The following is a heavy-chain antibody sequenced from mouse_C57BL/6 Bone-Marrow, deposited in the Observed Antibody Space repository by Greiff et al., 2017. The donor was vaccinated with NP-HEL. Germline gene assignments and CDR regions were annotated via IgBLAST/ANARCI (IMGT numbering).Heavy chain of an antibody. CDR3: ARSLFITTVVATGKNY. J-gene: IGHJ2*01. D-gene: IGHD1-1*01. CDR1: GYTFTSYG. CDR2: IYPRSGNT. Sequence: QVQLQQSGAELARPGASVKLSCKASGYTFTSYGISWVKQRTGQGLEWIGEIYPRSGNTYYNEKFKGKATLTADKSSSTAYMELRSLTSEDSAVYFCARSLFITTVVATGKNYWGQGTTLTVSS. V-gene: IGHV1-81*01.